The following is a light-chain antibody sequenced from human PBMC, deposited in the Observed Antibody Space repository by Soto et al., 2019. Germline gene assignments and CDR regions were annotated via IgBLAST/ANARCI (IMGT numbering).Light chain of an antibody. CDR2: GAS. CDR3: QQRSNWPPIT. Sequence: EIVMTQSPATLSVSPGERATLSGRASQSVSSNLAWYQQKPGQAPRLLIYGASTRATGIPARFSGSGSGTEFTLTISSLQSEDFAVYYCQQRSNWPPITFGQGTRLEIK. V-gene: IGKV3-15*01. J-gene: IGKJ5*01. CDR1: QSVSSN.